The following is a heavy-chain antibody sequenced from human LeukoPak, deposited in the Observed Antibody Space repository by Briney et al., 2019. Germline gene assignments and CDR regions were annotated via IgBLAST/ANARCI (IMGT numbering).Heavy chain of an antibody. D-gene: IGHD6-19*01. Sequence: SETLSLTCAVYGGSFCGYYWSWIRQPPGKGLEWIGEINHSGSTNYNPSLKSRVTISVHTSKNQFSLKLSSVTAADTAVYYCARARRLVHWFDPWGQGTLVTVSS. CDR3: ARARRLVHWFDP. CDR2: INHSGST. J-gene: IGHJ5*02. CDR1: GGSFCGYY. V-gene: IGHV4-34*01.